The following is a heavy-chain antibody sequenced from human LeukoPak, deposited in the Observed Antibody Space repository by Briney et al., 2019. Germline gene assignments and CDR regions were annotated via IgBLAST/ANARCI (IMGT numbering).Heavy chain of an antibody. CDR1: GGSISSSSYY. D-gene: IGHD1-7*01. V-gene: IGHV4-39*01. J-gene: IGHJ3*02. CDR3: ARQWTWNYHPDAFEI. CDR2: IYYGGGT. Sequence: SETLSLTCTVSGGSISSSSYYWGWTRQPPGRWLEWIRSIYYGGGTSYNPSLKSRVTISVDTSRNQFSLKLSSVTAADTAVYYCARQWTWNYHPDAFEIWGQGTMVTVSS.